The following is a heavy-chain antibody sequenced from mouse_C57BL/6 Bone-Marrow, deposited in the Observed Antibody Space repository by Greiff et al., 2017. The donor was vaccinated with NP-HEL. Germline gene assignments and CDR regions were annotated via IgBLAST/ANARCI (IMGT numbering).Heavy chain of an antibody. D-gene: IGHD1-1*01. CDR1: GFTFSSYG. V-gene: IGHV5-6*01. J-gene: IGHJ3*01. CDR3: ARPGITTVVASAWFAY. Sequence: EVQGVESGGDLVKPGGSLKLSCAASGFTFSSYGMSWVRQTPDKRLEWVATISSGGSYTYYPDSVKGRFTISRDNAKNTLYLQMSSLKSEDTAMYYCARPGITTVVASAWFAYWGQGTLVTVSA. CDR2: ISSGGSYT.